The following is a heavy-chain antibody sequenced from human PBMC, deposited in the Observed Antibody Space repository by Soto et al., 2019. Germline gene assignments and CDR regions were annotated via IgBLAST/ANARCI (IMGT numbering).Heavy chain of an antibody. CDR2: ISWNSGSI. CDR1: GFTFDDYA. V-gene: IGHV3-9*01. J-gene: IGHJ6*03. CDR3: AGVTVLGYYYYMDV. D-gene: IGHD3-10*01. Sequence: GGSLRLSCAASGFTFDDYAMHWVRQAPGKGLEWVSGISWNSGSIGYADSVKGRFTISRDNAKNSLYLQMNSLRAEDTALYYCAGVTVLGYYYYMDVWGKGTTVTVSS.